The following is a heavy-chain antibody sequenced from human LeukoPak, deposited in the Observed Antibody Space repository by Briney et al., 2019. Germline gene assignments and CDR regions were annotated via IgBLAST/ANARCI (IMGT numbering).Heavy chain of an antibody. CDR1: EFTFGNFW. CDR2: IKEDGSDK. D-gene: IGHD2-15*01. CDR3: ARDEVATYYYYMDV. V-gene: IGHV3-7*01. J-gene: IGHJ6*03. Sequence: GGSLRLSCAASEFTFGNFWMTWVRQAPGKGLEWVANIKEDGSDKYYVDSVKGRFTISRDNAKNSLYLQMNSLRAEDTAVYYCARDEVATYYYYMDVWGKGTTVTVSS.